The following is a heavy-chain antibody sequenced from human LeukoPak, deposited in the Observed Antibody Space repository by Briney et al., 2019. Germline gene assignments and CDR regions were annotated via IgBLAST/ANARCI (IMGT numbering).Heavy chain of an antibody. V-gene: IGHV3-21*06. CDR2: ISRGSGSI. J-gene: IGHJ3*02. CDR1: GFIFSDYT. Sequence: GGSLRLSCAASGFIFSDYTMNWVRQAPGKGLEWVSSISRGSGSIYYADSVRGRFTISRVNAKNLVHLQMNSLRPEDTAVYYCARSKPSDAFETWGQGTMVTVSS. CDR3: ARSKPSDAFET.